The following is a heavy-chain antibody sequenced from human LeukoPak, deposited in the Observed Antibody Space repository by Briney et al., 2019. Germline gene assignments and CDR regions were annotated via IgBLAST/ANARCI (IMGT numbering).Heavy chain of an antibody. CDR1: GGSISSGGYY. D-gene: IGHD3-10*01. V-gene: IGHV4-31*03. CDR3: ARDQSGGYYFDY. CDR2: IYYSGST. J-gene: IGHJ4*02. Sequence: PSETLSLTCTVSGGSISSGGYYWSWIRQHPGKGLEWIGYIYYSGSTYYNPSLKSRVTISVDTSKNQFSLKLSSVTAADTAVYHCARDQSGGYYFDYWGQGTLVTVSS.